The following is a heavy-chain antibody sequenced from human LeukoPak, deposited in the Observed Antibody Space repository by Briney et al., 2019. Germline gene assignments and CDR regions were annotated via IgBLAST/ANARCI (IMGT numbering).Heavy chain of an antibody. CDR2: IYGAGAT. CDR1: GFTVSDSY. CDR3: ATLLPASRHYFQY. D-gene: IGHD2-15*01. J-gene: IGHJ4*02. V-gene: IGHV3-53*01. Sequence: KTGGSLRLSCAASGFTVSDSYMSWVRQAPGMGLEWVSVIYGAGATYYAGSVRGRFTISRDNSKNTVYLQMTSLRAEDTAFYYCATLLPASRHYFQYWGQGALVTVPS.